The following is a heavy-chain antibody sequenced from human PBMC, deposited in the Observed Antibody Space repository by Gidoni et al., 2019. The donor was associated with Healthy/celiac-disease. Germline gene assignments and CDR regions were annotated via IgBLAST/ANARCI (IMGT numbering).Heavy chain of an antibody. CDR3: ARFAFPAAGAEYFQH. CDR1: GYTFTGYY. Sequence: QVQLVQSGAEVKKPGASVKVSCKASGYTFTGYYMHWGRQAPGQGLEWMGRINPNSGGTNYAQKFQGRVTMTRDTSISTAYMELSRLRSDDTAVYYCARFAFPAAGAEYFQHWGQGTLVTVSS. J-gene: IGHJ1*01. D-gene: IGHD6-13*01. V-gene: IGHV1-2*06. CDR2: INPNSGGT.